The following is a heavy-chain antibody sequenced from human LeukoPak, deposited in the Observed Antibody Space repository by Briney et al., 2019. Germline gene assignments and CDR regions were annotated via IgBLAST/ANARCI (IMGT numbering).Heavy chain of an antibody. J-gene: IGHJ4*02. CDR2: IKQDGSQK. V-gene: IGHV3-7*03. D-gene: IGHD1-7*01. CDR3: ARALWNSGCV. Sequence: GGSLRLSCAASGFTFSSYWISWVRRAPGKGLEWVANIKQDGSQKHYVDSVTGRFTISGDNAKRSSYLQMNSLRDEDTAVYFCARALWNSGCVWGQGTLVTVSS. CDR1: GFTFSSYW.